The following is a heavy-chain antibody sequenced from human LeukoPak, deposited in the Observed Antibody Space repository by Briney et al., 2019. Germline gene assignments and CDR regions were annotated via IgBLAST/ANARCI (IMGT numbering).Heavy chain of an antibody. CDR1: GGSISSSGYF. V-gene: IGHV4-39*01. CDR3: ARRNYDTSTAYYHIDY. CDR2: ISYSGST. D-gene: IGHD3-9*01. Sequence: SETLSLTCTVSGGSISSSGYFWGWFRQPPGKGLEWIGSISYSGSTYYNPSLKSRVTISVDTSENQFSLKLSSVSAADTAVYYCARRNYDTSTAYYHIDYWGQGTLVTVSS. J-gene: IGHJ4*02.